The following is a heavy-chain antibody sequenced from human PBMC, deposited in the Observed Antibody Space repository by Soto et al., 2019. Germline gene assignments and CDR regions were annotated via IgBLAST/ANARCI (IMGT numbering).Heavy chain of an antibody. CDR3: AGTSILTGRRGVDV. V-gene: IGHV4-39*01. Sequence: NPSETLSLTCTVSGGSISSSSYYWGWIRQPPGKGLEWIGSIYYSGSTYYNPSLKSRVTISVDTSKNQFSLKLSSVTAADTAVYYCAGTSILTGRRGVDVWGQGTTVTVSS. CDR1: GGSISSSSYY. CDR2: IYYSGST. D-gene: IGHD3-9*01. J-gene: IGHJ6*02.